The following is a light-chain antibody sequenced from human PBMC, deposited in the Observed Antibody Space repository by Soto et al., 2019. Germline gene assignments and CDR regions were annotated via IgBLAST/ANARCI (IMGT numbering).Light chain of an antibody. J-gene: IGKJ5*01. CDR3: QQYNTYST. Sequence: DIQTTQCPSTLPASLGDRVTITCRASQSISNLLAWYQQKPGKAPKPLIYDASTLKTGVPSRFSGSGSGSEFNFTITGLQPDDFATYFCQQYNTYSTFGQGTRLEI. CDR2: DAS. V-gene: IGKV1-5*01. CDR1: QSISNL.